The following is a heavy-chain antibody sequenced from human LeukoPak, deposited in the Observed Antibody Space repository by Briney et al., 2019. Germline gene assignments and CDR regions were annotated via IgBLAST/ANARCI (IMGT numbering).Heavy chain of an antibody. CDR1: GGSFSGYY. CDR3: ARQVGRGIAAADY. D-gene: IGHD6-13*01. CDR2: INHSGST. V-gene: IGHV4-34*01. J-gene: IGHJ4*02. Sequence: SETLSLTCAVYGGSFSGYYWSWIRQPPGKGLEWIGEINHSGSTNYNPSLKSRVTISVDTSKNQFSLKLSSVTAADTAVYYCARQVGRGIAAADYWGQGTLVTVSS.